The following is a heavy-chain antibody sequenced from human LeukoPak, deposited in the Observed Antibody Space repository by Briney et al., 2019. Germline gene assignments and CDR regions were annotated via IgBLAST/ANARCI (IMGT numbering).Heavy chain of an antibody. V-gene: IGHV5-51*01. J-gene: IGHJ5*02. D-gene: IGHD2-15*01. CDR2: IYPGDSDT. CDR1: GYSFTSYW. CDR3: ARWRYCSGGSCYFNWFDP. Sequence: GESLKISCKGSGYSFTSYWIGWVRQMPGKGLERMGIIYPGDSDTRYSPSFQGQVTISADKSISTAYLQWSSLKASDTAMYYCARWRYCSGGSCYFNWFDPWGQGTLVTVSS.